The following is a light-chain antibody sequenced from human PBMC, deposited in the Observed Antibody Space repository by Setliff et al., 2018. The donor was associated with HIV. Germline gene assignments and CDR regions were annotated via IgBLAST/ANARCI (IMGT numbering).Light chain of an antibody. J-gene: IGLJ1*01. CDR1: SSDAGTYNF. Sequence: QSALTQPASVSGSPGQSITISCTGTSSDAGTYNFVSWYQQHPGKAPKLMIYDVSYRPSGVSNRFSGSKSGNTASLTISGLQAEDEADYYCSSYTSTTPLYVFGTGTKVTVL. CDR3: SSYTSTTPLYV. V-gene: IGLV2-14*03. CDR2: DVS.